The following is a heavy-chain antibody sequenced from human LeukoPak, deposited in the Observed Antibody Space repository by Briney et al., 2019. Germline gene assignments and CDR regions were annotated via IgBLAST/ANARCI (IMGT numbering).Heavy chain of an antibody. CDR2: FDPEDGET. CDR1: GGTFSSYA. V-gene: IGHV1-24*01. Sequence: ASVKVSCKASGGTFSSYAISWVRQAPGKGLEWMGGFDPEDGETIYAQKFQGRVTMTEDTSTDTAYMELSSLRSEDTAVYYCAIDHYYDSSGKRFYWGQGTLVTVSS. D-gene: IGHD3-22*01. CDR3: AIDHYYDSSGKRFY. J-gene: IGHJ4*02.